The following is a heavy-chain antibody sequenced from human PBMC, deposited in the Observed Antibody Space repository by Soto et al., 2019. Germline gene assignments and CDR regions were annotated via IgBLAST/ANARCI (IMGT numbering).Heavy chain of an antibody. Sequence: ASVKVSCKASGGTFSSYTISWVRQAPGQGLEWMGRIIPILGIANYAQKFQGRVTITADKSTSTAYMELSSLRSEDTAVYYCARDSPSMITFGGVIAAFDYWGQGTLVTVSS. CDR2: IIPILGIA. CDR1: GGTFSSYT. J-gene: IGHJ4*02. D-gene: IGHD3-16*02. V-gene: IGHV1-69*04. CDR3: ARDSPSMITFGGVIAAFDY.